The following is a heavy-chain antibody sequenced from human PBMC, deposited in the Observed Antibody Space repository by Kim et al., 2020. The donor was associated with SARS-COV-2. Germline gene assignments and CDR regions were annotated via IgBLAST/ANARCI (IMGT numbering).Heavy chain of an antibody. J-gene: IGHJ4*02. D-gene: IGHD5-18*01. CDR1: GYSISSGHY. Sequence: SETLSLTCTVSGYSISSGHYRGWIRQPPGKGLEWVGSIYHSGSTQYNPSLKSRVTISVDTSKNQFSLKLSSVTAADTAVYYCARTYTAMVIDYWGQGTLVTVSS. CDR2: IYHSGST. CDR3: ARTYTAMVIDY. V-gene: IGHV4-38-2*02.